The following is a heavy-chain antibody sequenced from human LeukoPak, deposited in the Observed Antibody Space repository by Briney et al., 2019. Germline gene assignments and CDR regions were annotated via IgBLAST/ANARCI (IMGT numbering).Heavy chain of an antibody. CDR3: ARGRDIVVVPAAILFDY. D-gene: IGHD2-2*01. V-gene: IGHV1-2*02. CDR1: GYTFTGYY. J-gene: IGHJ4*02. CDR2: INPNSGGT. Sequence: GSVKVSCKASGYTFTGYYMHWVRQAPGQGLEWMGWINPNSGGTNYAQKFQGRVTMTRDTSISTAYMELSRLRSDDTAVYYCARGRDIVVVPAAILFDYWGQGTLVTVSS.